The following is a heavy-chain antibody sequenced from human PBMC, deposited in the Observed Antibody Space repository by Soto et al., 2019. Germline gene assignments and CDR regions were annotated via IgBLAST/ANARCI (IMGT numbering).Heavy chain of an antibody. CDR1: GFTFSNYA. V-gene: IGHV3-23*01. Sequence: LLESGGTWVQPGESLRLSCETSGFTFSNYAMSWVRQAPGKGLEWVSGISGSGDIRYAESVEGRFTISRDNFKEKLYLPMGSLRTEDTAEYYCLNTRVPTAVYSATWVGLDVRGQGTTVTVSS. CDR3: LNTRVPTAVYSATWVGLDV. J-gene: IGHJ6*02. D-gene: IGHD3-10*01. CDR2: ISGSGDIR.